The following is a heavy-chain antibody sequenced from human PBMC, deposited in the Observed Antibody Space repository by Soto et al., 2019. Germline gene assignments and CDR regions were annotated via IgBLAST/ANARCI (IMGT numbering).Heavy chain of an antibody. CDR1: GFTFSNYA. CDR2: ISGSGRST. V-gene: IGHV3-23*01. D-gene: IGHD3-3*01. CDR3: VGARSGVLFDH. J-gene: IGHJ4*02. Sequence: GGSLRLSCAASGFTFSNYAMNWVRQAPGKGLEWVSAISGSGRSTYYADSVKGRFTISRDNAKNTLHLQMNSLRVDDTALYYCVGARSGVLFDHWGLGTLVTVSS.